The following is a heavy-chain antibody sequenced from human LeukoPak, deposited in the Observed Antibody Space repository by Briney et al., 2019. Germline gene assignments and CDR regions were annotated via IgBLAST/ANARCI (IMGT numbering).Heavy chain of an antibody. J-gene: IGHJ6*02. Sequence: PGGSLRLSCAASGFTFSSYWMHWVRQAPGKGLEWVSGISWNSGSIGYADSVKGRFTISRDNAKNSLYLQMNSLRAEDTALYYCAKAHGIAAAGYYYYGMDVWGQGTTVTVSS. CDR3: AKAHGIAAAGYYYYGMDV. CDR2: ISWNSGSI. D-gene: IGHD6-13*01. CDR1: GFTFSSYW. V-gene: IGHV3-9*01.